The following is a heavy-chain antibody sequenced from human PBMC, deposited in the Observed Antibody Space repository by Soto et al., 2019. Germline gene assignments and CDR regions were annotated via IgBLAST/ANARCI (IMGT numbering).Heavy chain of an antibody. V-gene: IGHV4-30-2*01. D-gene: IGHD6-13*01. Sequence: SETLSLTCAVSGGSISSGGYSWSWIRQPPGKGLEWIGYIYHSGSTYYNPSLKSRVTISVDRSKNQFSLKLSSVTAADTAVYYCARCGYSSRDYYFNYWGQGALVTVSS. CDR1: GGSISSGGYS. CDR3: ARCGYSSRDYYFNY. J-gene: IGHJ4*02. CDR2: IYHSGST.